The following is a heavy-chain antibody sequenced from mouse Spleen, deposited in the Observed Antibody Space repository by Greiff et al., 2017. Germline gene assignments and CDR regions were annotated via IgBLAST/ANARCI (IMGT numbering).Heavy chain of an antibody. Sequence: EVKLVESGGGLVKPGGSLKLSCAASGFTFSDYGMHWVRQAPEKGLEWVAYISSGSSTIYYADTVKGRFTISRDNAKNTLFLQMTSLRSEDTAMYYCARRTVVAPFAYWGQGTLVTGSA. CDR2: ISSGSSTI. CDR1: GFTFSDYG. CDR3: ARRTVVAPFAY. J-gene: IGHJ3*01. V-gene: IGHV5-17*01. D-gene: IGHD1-1*01.